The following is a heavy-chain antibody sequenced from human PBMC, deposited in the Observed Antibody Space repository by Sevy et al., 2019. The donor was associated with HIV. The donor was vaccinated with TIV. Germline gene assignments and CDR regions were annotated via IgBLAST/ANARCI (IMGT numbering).Heavy chain of an antibody. J-gene: IGHJ1*01. CDR1: GFTFDDYA. Sequence: GGYLRLSCAASGFTFDDYAMHWVRQAPGKGLEWVSSITWNSGSIDYADSVKGRFTMSRDNVKNFLYLQMNSLRAEDTAFYYCARDLYPPTTVLRGYFQYWGQGTLVTVSS. V-gene: IGHV3-9*01. CDR3: ARDLYPPTTVLRGYFQY. CDR2: ITWNSGSI. D-gene: IGHD4-17*01.